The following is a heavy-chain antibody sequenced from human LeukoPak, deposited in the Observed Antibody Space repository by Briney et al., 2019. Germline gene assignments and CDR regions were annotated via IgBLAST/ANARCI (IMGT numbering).Heavy chain of an antibody. Sequence: GGSLRLSCAASGFTFSDYYMNWIRQAPGKGLEWVSHIDRSGNTIYYADSVKGRFTISRDNSKNTLYLQMNSLRAEDTAVYYCARGGSYLSAFDIWGQGTMVTVSS. V-gene: IGHV3-11*01. CDR2: IDRSGNTI. J-gene: IGHJ3*02. D-gene: IGHD1-26*01. CDR3: ARGGSYLSAFDI. CDR1: GFTFSDYY.